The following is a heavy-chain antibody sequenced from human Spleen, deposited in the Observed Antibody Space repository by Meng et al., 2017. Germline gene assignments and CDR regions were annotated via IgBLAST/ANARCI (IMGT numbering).Heavy chain of an antibody. CDR2: IKSKTDGGTT. CDR1: GFTFSSSW. J-gene: IGHJ6*02. CDR3: TTARPHINYYYGMDV. Sequence: GESLKISCAASGFTFSSSWMSWVRQAPGKGLEWVGRIKSKTDGGTTDYAAPVKGRFTISRDDSKNTLYLQMNSLKTEDTAVYYCTTARPHINYYYGMDVWGQGTTVTVSS. D-gene: IGHD1-14*01. V-gene: IGHV3-15*01.